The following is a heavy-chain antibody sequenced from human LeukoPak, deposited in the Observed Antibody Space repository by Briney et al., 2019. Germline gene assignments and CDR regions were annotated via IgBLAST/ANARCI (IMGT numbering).Heavy chain of an antibody. D-gene: IGHD5-18*01. J-gene: IGHJ4*02. CDR3: AASTKHTAMVDY. V-gene: IGHV3-21*01. Sequence: PGGSLRLSCAASGFTFSSYSMNWVRRAPGKGLEWVSSIGSSSSYIYYADSVKGRFTISRDNARNSLHLQMNSLRAEDTAVYYCAASTKHTAMVDYWGQGTLVTVSS. CDR1: GFTFSSYS. CDR2: IGSSSSYI.